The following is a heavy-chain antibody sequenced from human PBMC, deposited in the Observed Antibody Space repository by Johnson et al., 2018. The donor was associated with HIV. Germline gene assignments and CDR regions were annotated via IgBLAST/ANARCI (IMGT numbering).Heavy chain of an antibody. CDR2: ISWNSGSI. CDR1: GFTFDDYA. CDR3: AKDKVAGGAMVGGGAFDI. J-gene: IGHJ3*02. V-gene: IGHV3-9*01. D-gene: IGHD3-16*01. Sequence: VQLVESGGVVVQPGGSLRLSCAASGFTFDDYAMHWVRQAPGKGLEWVSGISWNSGSIGYADSVKGRFTISRDNAKNSLYLQMNSLRAEDTALYYCAKDKVAGGAMVGGGAFDIWGQGTMVTVSS.